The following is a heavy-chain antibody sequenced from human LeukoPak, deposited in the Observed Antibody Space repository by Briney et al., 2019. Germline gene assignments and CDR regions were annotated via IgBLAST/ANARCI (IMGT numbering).Heavy chain of an antibody. J-gene: IGHJ3*02. Sequence: SEALSPTGTVSGGSTNGYYWSWIRQPPGKGLEGFGYITYTGSTHYNPSLKSRVIISADTSENQFSLELSSVTAADTALYYCARHWSGYDISSGYYQSPLASFDIWGQGSMVTVSS. CDR2: ITYTGST. D-gene: IGHD3-9*01. V-gene: IGHV4-59*08. CDR1: GGSTNGYY. CDR3: ARHWSGYDISSGYYQSPLASFDI.